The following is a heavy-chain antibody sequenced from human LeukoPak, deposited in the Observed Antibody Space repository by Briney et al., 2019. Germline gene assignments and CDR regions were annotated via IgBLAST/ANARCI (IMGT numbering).Heavy chain of an antibody. CDR1: GFTFSSYA. Sequence: GGSLRLSCAASGFTFSSYAMHWVRQAPGKGLEYVSAISSNGGSTYYANSVKGRFTISRDNSKNTLYLQMGSLRAEDMAVYYCARGPLGRNYDSSGYYLTPNDYWGQGTLVTVSS. CDR2: ISSNGGST. CDR3: ARGPLGRNYDSSGYYLTPNDY. V-gene: IGHV3-64*01. J-gene: IGHJ4*02. D-gene: IGHD3-22*01.